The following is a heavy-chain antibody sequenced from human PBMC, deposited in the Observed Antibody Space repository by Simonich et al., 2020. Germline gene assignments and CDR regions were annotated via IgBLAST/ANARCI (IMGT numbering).Heavy chain of an antibody. CDR3: ASGWDWGFSHMSDY. V-gene: IGHV1-2*06. J-gene: IGHJ4*02. D-gene: IGHD7-27*01. CDR1: GYTFTGYY. CDR2: NNHNSGGT. Sequence: QVQLVQSGAEVKKPGASVKVSCKASGYTFTGYYMHWVRQAPGQGLGWIGRNNHNSGGTNYAQKFQGRVTMTMDTSISTAYMELSRLRSDDTAVYYCASGWDWGFSHMSDYWGQGTLVTVSS.